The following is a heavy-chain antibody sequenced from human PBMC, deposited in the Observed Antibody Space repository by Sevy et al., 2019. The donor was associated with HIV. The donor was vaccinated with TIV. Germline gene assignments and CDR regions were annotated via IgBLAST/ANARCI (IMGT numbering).Heavy chain of an antibody. V-gene: IGHV3-23*01. CDR1: GFSFDSYG. J-gene: IGHJ6*03. Sequence: GGSLRLSCAVSGFSFDSYGMTWVRQAPGKGLEWVSGISGSGSRTDYADSVKGRFIISRDNSKNTLDLQMNSLRSEDTGIYFCAQGGGGHYDPDEIGYYFYYYNMDVWGKGTTVTVSS. CDR2: ISGSGSRT. CDR3: AQGGGGHYDPDEIGYYFYYYNMDV. D-gene: IGHD3-22*01.